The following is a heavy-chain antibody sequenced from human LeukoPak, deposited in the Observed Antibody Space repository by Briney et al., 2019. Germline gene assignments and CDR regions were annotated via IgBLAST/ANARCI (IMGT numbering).Heavy chain of an antibody. CDR3: AKGYGSSVYASFDW. D-gene: IGHD3-22*01. V-gene: IGHV3-74*01. CDR2: IDSDGSKT. CDR1: GFTFSSHL. Sequence: GGSLRLSCVASGFTFSSHLMHWVRQVPGKGLVWVSRIDSDGSKTDYADSVKGRFTFSRDDSKTTLYLQMNSLRAEDAAVYYCAKGYGSSVYASFDWWGQGTLVTVSS. J-gene: IGHJ4*02.